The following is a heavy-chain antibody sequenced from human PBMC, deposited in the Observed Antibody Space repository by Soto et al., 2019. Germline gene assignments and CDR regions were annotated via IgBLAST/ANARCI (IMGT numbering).Heavy chain of an antibody. CDR3: ARASRGSSAYYYYGMDV. V-gene: IGHV3-33*01. J-gene: IGHJ6*02. CDR1: GFTFTSCG. Sequence: GGSMSLSCAASGFTFTSCGLHWVRQAPGKGLEWVAVIWYDGSNKYYADSVKGRFTISRDNSKNTLYLQMNSLRAEDTAVYYCARASRGSSAYYYYGMDVWGQGTTVTVSS. D-gene: IGHD6-13*01. CDR2: IWYDGSNK.